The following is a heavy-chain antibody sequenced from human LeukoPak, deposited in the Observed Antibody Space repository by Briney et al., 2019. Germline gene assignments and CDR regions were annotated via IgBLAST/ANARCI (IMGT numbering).Heavy chain of an antibody. Sequence: GGSLRLSCAASGFTFSSYGMHWVRQAPGKGLEWVAVISYDGSNKYYADSVKGRFTISRDNSKNPLYLQMNSLRAEDTAVYYCAKDRWRGLRLGECLPYWGQGTLVTVSS. J-gene: IGHJ4*02. CDR3: AKDRWRGLRLGECLPY. D-gene: IGHD3-16*01. V-gene: IGHV3-30*18. CDR1: GFTFSSYG. CDR2: ISYDGSNK.